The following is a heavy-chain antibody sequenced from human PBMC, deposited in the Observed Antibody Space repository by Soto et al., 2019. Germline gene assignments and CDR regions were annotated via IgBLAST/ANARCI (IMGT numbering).Heavy chain of an antibody. J-gene: IGHJ6*02. CDR1: GFTFSTYA. V-gene: IGHV3-23*01. Sequence: EVQLLESGGGLVQPGGSLRLSCAASGFTFSTYAMSWVRQAPGKGLGWVSVISASGGSTFYADSVKGRFTVSRDNSRNTLYLQVISLRVEDTAVYYCAKDLRTSTNYNYGMDVWGQGTTVTVSS. CDR3: AKDLRTSTNYNYGMDV. CDR2: ISASGGST.